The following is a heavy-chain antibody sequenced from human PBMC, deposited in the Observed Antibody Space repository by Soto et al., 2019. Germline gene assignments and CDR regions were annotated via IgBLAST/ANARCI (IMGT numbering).Heavy chain of an antibody. D-gene: IGHD2-2*01. CDR2: INPKSGGT. CDR1: GYTFNGNY. V-gene: IGHV1-2*02. J-gene: IGHJ6*02. Sequence: GASVKVSCKASGYTFNGNYLHWVRQAPGQRLGWMGWINPKSGGTNYAQKFQGRVTMTRDTSLSTAYMELSSLRSDDTAVYYCARGERGVPTAAYFYGMDVWGQGTTVTVSS. CDR3: ARGERGVPTAAYFYGMDV.